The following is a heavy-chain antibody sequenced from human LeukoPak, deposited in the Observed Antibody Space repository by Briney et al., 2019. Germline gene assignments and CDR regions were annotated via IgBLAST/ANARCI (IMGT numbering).Heavy chain of an antibody. CDR1: GFTFSSYE. Sequence: TGGSLRLSCAASGFTFSSYEMNWVRQAPGKGLEWVSYISSSGSTIYYADSVKGRFTISRDNAKNSLYLQMNSLRAEDTAVYYCARERDDYDDPGPLDYWGQGTLVTVSS. V-gene: IGHV3-48*03. CDR2: ISSSGSTI. D-gene: IGHD4-17*01. J-gene: IGHJ4*02. CDR3: ARERDDYDDPGPLDY.